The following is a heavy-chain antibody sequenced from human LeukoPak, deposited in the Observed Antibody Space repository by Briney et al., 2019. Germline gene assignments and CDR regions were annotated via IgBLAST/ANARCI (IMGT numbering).Heavy chain of an antibody. Sequence: SETLSLTCAVYGGSFSGYYWSWIRQPPGKGLEWIGEINHSGSTNYNPSLKSRATISVDTSKSQFSLKLSSVTAADTAVYYCARGGMVRGVITTFDYWGQGTLVTVSS. CDR3: ARGGMVRGVITTFDY. V-gene: IGHV4-34*01. CDR1: GGSFSGYY. J-gene: IGHJ4*02. CDR2: INHSGST. D-gene: IGHD3-10*01.